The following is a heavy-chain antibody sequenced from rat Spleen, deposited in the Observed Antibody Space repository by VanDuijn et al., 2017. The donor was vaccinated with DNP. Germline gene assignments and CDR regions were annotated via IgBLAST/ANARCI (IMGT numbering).Heavy chain of an antibody. V-gene: IGHV5-25*01. Sequence: EVQVVESGGGLVQPGRSMTVSCAASGFTFSHSDMAWVRQAPTKGLEWVASISTSGGVTYYRDSVKGRFTISRDNAESTLYLQMDSLRSEDTATYYCARGQLGPFDYWGQGVMVTVSS. CDR3: ARGQLGPFDY. CDR1: GFTFSHSD. D-gene: IGHD1-10*01. CDR2: ISTSGGVT. J-gene: IGHJ2*01.